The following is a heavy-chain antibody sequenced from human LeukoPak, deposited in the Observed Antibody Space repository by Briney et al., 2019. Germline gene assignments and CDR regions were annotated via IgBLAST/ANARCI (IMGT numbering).Heavy chain of an antibody. Sequence: SETLSLTCTVSGGSVTSGNYYWNWIRQPAGKGLEWIGRIYTNGGASYNPSLKSRVAISIDASKNQFSLKLSSVTAADTAVYYCAREPPGYWGQGILVTVSS. V-gene: IGHV4-61*02. J-gene: IGHJ4*02. CDR2: IYTNGGA. CDR3: AREPPGY. CDR1: GGSVTSGNYY.